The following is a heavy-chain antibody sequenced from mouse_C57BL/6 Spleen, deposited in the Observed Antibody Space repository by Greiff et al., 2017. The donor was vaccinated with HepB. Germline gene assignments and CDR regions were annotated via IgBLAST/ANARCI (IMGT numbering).Heavy chain of an antibody. J-gene: IGHJ2*01. V-gene: IGHV1-80*01. Sequence: QVQLQQSGAELVKPGASVKISCKASGYAFSSYWMNWVKQRPGKGLEWIGQIYPGDGDTNYNGKFKGKATLTADKSSSTAYMQLSSLTSEDSAVSFCARSLLITTLVEFDYWGQGTTLTVSS. CDR1: GYAFSSYW. CDR2: IYPGDGDT. CDR3: ARSLLITTLVEFDY. D-gene: IGHD1-1*01.